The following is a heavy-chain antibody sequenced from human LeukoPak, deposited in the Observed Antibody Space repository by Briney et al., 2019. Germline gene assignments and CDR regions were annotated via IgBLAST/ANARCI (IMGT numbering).Heavy chain of an antibody. CDR3: AREAIGQQLVRDDAFDI. V-gene: IGHV3-7*01. CDR1: GFTFSSYW. D-gene: IGHD6-13*01. CDR2: IKQDGSEK. J-gene: IGHJ3*02. Sequence: GGSLRLSCAASGFTFSSYWMSWVRQAPGKGLEWVANIKQDGSEKYYVDSVKGRFTISRDNAKNSLYLQMNSLRAEDTAVYYCAREAIGQQLVRDDAFDIWGQGTMVIVSS.